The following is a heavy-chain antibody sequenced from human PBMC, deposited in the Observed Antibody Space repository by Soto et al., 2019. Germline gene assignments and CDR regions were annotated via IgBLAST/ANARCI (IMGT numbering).Heavy chain of an antibody. CDR1: GFTFSSYG. J-gene: IGHJ4*02. Sequence: QVQLVESGGGVVQPGRSLRLSCAASGFTFSSYGMHWVRQAPGKGLEWVAVISYDGSNKYYADSVKGRFTISRDNSKNTLYLQMNILRAEDTAVYYCAKDERPYSSSWYYFDYWGQGTLVTVSS. CDR3: AKDERPYSSSWYYFDY. V-gene: IGHV3-30*18. D-gene: IGHD6-13*01. CDR2: ISYDGSNK.